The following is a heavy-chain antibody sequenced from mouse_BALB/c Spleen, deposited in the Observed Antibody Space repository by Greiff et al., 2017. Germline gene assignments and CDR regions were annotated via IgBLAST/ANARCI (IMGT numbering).Heavy chain of an antibody. Sequence: EVQLQESGPGLVKPSQSLSLTCTVTGYSITSDYAWNWIRQFPGNKLEWMGYISYSGSTSYNPSLKSRISITRDTSKNQFFLQLNSVTTEDTATYYCARRKLLRVDYAMDYWGQGTSVTVSS. CDR3: ARRKLLRVDYAMDY. D-gene: IGHD1-1*01. J-gene: IGHJ4*01. CDR1: GYSITSDYA. V-gene: IGHV3-2*02. CDR2: ISYSGST.